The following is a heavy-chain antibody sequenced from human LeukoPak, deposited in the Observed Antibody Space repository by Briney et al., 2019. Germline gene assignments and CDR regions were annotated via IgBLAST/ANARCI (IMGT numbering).Heavy chain of an antibody. CDR3: ARPSGDILTGYYGL. CDR1: GGSFSGYY. CDR2: INHSGST. J-gene: IGHJ4*02. Sequence: PSETLSLTCAVYGGSFSGYYWSWIRQPPGKGLEWIGEINHSGSTNYNPSLKSRVTISVDTSKNQFSLKLRSVTAADTAVYYCARPSGDILTGYYGLWGQGTPVTVSS. D-gene: IGHD3-9*01. V-gene: IGHV4-34*01.